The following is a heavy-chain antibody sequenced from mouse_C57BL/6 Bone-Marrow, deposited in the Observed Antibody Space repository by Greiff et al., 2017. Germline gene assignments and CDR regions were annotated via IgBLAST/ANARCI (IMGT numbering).Heavy chain of an antibody. J-gene: IGHJ3*01. Sequence: VQLQQSGPELVKPGASVKISCKASGYAFSSSWMNWVKQRPGKGLEWIGRIYPGDGDTNYNGKFKGKATLTADKSSSTAYMQLSSLTSEDSAVYCCARPDGYFWFAYWGQGTLVTVSA. V-gene: IGHV1-82*01. CDR3: ARPDGYFWFAY. D-gene: IGHD2-3*01. CDR2: IYPGDGDT. CDR1: GYAFSSSW.